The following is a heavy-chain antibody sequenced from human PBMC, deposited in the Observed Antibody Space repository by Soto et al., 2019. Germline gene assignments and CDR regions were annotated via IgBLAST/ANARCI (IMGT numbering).Heavy chain of an antibody. J-gene: IGHJ3*02. Sequence: SSETLSLTCTVSGGSISSYYWSWIRQPPGKGLEWIGYIYYSGSTNYNPSLKSRVTISVDTSKNQFSLKLSSVTAADTAVYYCARSDYDADAFDIWGQGTMVTVS. V-gene: IGHV4-59*01. D-gene: IGHD4-17*01. CDR3: ARSDYDADAFDI. CDR2: IYYSGST. CDR1: GGSISSYY.